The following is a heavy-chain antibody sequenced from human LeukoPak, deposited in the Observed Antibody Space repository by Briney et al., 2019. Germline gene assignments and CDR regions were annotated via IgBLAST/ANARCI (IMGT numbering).Heavy chain of an antibody. CDR2: ISSSGSTI. CDR3: ARDNDYVWGSYRHFDY. V-gene: IGHV3-11*01. CDR1: GFTFSDYY. J-gene: IGHJ4*02. Sequence: PGGSLRLSCAASGFTFSDYYMSWIRQAPGKGLEWVSYISSSGSTIYYADSVKGRFTISRDNAKNSLYLQMNSLRAEDTAVYYCARDNDYVWGSYRHFDYWGRGTLVSVSS. D-gene: IGHD3-16*02.